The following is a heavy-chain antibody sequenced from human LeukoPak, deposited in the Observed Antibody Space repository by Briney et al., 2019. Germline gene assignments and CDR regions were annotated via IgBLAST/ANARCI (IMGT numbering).Heavy chain of an antibody. D-gene: IGHD3-10*01. Sequence: GGSLRLSCAASGFTVSSNYMSWVRQAPGKGLEWVSVIYSGGSTYYADSVKGRFTISRDNSKNTLYLQMNSLRVEDTAVYYCARDPQLLWFGEYFGHFDYWGQGTLVTASS. CDR2: IYSGGST. V-gene: IGHV3-53*05. J-gene: IGHJ4*02. CDR3: ARDPQLLWFGEYFGHFDY. CDR1: GFTVSSNY.